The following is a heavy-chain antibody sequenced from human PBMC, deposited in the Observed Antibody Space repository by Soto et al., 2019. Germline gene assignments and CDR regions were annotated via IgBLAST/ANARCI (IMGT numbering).Heavy chain of an antibody. CDR1: GYSISSGYY. Sequence: PSETLSLTCAVSGYSISSGYYWGCIRQPPGKGLEWIGSIYHSGSTYYNPSLKSRVTISVDTSKNQFSLKLSSVTAADTAVYYCASITMVRGVIILHDAFDIWGQGTMVTVSS. CDR2: IYHSGST. J-gene: IGHJ3*02. D-gene: IGHD3-10*01. V-gene: IGHV4-38-2*01. CDR3: ASITMVRGVIILHDAFDI.